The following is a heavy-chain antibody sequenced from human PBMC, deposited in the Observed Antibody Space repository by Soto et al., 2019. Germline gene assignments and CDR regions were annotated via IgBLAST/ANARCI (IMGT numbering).Heavy chain of an antibody. J-gene: IGHJ6*02. D-gene: IGHD5-12*01. CDR2: ISAYNGNT. CDR3: ARMSGYSGYDYRRGMDV. CDR1: GYTFTSYY. V-gene: IGHV1-18*04. Sequence: GASVKVSCKASGYTFTSYYMHWVRQAPGQGLEWMGWISAYNGNTNYAQKLQGRVTMTTDTSTSTAYMELRSLRSDDTAVYYCARMSGYSGYDYRRGMDVWGQGATVTVSS.